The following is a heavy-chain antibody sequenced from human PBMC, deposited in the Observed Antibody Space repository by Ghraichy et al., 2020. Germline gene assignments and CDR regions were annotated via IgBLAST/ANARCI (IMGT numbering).Heavy chain of an antibody. CDR1: GFTFSSYS. CDR2: ISSSSSYI. CDR3: AREETIAAAAVYYYYGMDV. Sequence: GGSLRLSCAASGFTFSSYSMNWVRQAPGKGLEWVSSISSSSSYIYYADSVKGRFTISRDNAKNSLYLQMNSLRAEDTAVYYCAREETIAAAAVYYYYGMDVWGQGTTVTVSS. J-gene: IGHJ6*02. D-gene: IGHD6-13*01. V-gene: IGHV3-21*01.